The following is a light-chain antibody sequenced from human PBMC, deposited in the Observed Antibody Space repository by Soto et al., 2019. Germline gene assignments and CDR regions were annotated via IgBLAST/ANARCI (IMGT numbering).Light chain of an antibody. CDR1: QSVSSN. CDR3: QQYNNWPPLN. CDR2: GAS. Sequence: EIVMTHSPATLSVSPLEIATLSFSSSQSVSSNLAWYQQKPGQAPRLLIYGASTRATGIPARFSGSGSGTESTLTISSLQSEDFAVYHCQQYNNWPPLNFGGGTKVDIK. J-gene: IGKJ4*01. V-gene: IGKV3-15*01.